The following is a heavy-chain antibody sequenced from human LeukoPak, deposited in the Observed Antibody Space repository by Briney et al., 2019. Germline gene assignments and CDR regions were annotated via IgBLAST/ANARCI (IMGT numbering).Heavy chain of an antibody. V-gene: IGHV5-51*01. CDR1: GYIFTTYW. Sequence: GAFLQISCEGSGYIFTTYWIGWVRQLPGKGLEWMGFIYPGDSDTRYSPSFQGQVTISADKSIRTAYLQWSSLKASDTAMYYCARDDVFDIWGQGTMVTVSS. CDR3: ARDDVFDI. J-gene: IGHJ3*02. CDR2: IYPGDSDT.